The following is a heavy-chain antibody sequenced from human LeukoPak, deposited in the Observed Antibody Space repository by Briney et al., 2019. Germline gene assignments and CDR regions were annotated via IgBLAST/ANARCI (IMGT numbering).Heavy chain of an antibody. CDR2: INPSGGST. Sequence: ASVKVSCKASGYTFTSYYMHWVRQAPGRGLEWMGIINPSGGSTSYAQKFQGRVTMTRDTSTSTVYMELSSLRSEDTAVYYCARDLGCSGGSCNWVGYFDYWGQGTLVTVSS. J-gene: IGHJ4*02. D-gene: IGHD2-15*01. V-gene: IGHV1-46*01. CDR3: ARDLGCSGGSCNWVGYFDY. CDR1: GYTFTSYY.